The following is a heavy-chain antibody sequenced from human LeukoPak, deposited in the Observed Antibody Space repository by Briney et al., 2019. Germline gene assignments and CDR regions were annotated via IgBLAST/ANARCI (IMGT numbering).Heavy chain of an antibody. CDR1: GGSISSYC. D-gene: IGHD3-3*01. V-gene: IGHV4-59*01. CDR3: ARGTRVTIFGVAYNWFDP. Sequence: KPSETLSLTCTVSGGSISSYCWSWIRQPPGKGLEWIGYIYYSGSTNYNPSLKSRVTISVDTSKNQFSLKLSSVTAADTAVYYCARGTRVTIFGVAYNWFDPWGQGTLVTVSS. CDR2: IYYSGST. J-gene: IGHJ5*02.